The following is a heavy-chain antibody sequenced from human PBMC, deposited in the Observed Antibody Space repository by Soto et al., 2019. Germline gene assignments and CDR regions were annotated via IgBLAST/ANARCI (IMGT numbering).Heavy chain of an antibody. V-gene: IGHV1-69*01. CDR1: GDTFSSYA. Sequence: QVQLVQSGAEVKKPGSSVKVSCKASGDTFSSYAISWVRQAPGQGLEWMGGIIPIFGTANYAQKSQGRVTITADESTSTAYMDLSSLRSEDTAVYYCARGVVPAANEEYYFDYWGQGTRVTVSS. J-gene: IGHJ4*02. D-gene: IGHD2-2*01. CDR3: ARGVVPAANEEYYFDY. CDR2: IIPIFGTA.